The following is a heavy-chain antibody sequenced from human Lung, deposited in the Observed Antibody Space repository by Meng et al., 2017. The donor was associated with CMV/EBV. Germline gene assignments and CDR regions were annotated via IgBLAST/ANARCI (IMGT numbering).Heavy chain of an antibody. V-gene: IGHV3-48*04. CDR2: ISGISTNI. CDR1: GFTFSDYS. J-gene: IGHJ4*02. D-gene: IGHD3-16*02. Sequence: ESXKISXAASGFTFSDYSMKWVRQTPGKGLEWISYISGISTNIKYADSVKGRFTISRDNAKNLVYLQMDNLRPEDTAVYYCARGGYGGTYLGYYFDYWGQGNXVTVSS. CDR3: ARGGYGGTYLGYYFDY.